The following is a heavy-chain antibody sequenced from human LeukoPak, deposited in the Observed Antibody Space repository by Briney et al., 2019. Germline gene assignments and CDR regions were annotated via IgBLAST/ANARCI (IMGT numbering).Heavy chain of an antibody. V-gene: IGHV1-24*01. Sequence: GASVKVSCKVSGYTLTELSMHWVRQAPGKGLEWMAGFDPEDGETIYAQKFQGRVTMTRNTSISTAYMELSSLRSEDTAVYYCAREGTGGPLYGMDVWGQGTTVTVSS. J-gene: IGHJ6*02. CDR2: FDPEDGET. CDR3: AREGTGGPLYGMDV. D-gene: IGHD3/OR15-3a*01. CDR1: GYTLTELS.